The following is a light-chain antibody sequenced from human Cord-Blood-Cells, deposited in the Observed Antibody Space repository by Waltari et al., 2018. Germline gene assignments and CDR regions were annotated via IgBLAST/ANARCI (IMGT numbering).Light chain of an antibody. CDR2: EVS. Sequence: QSALTQPPSASGSPGQSVTISCTGTSSDVGGYNYVSWSQQPPAKAPKLMLYEVSKPPSGVPDRFSGSKSGNTASLTVSGLQAEDEADYYCSSYAGSNNFEKVFGGGTKLTVL. V-gene: IGLV2-8*01. J-gene: IGLJ3*02. CDR1: SSDVGGYNY. CDR3: SSYAGSNNFEKV.